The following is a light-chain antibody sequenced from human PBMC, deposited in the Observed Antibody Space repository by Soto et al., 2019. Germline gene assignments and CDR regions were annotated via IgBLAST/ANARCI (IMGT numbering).Light chain of an antibody. V-gene: IGKV3-20*01. Sequence: DIVLTQSPGTLSLSPGDRATLSCRASQSDGSNYLAWYQQKPGQAPRLLIYGTSSRAAGIPDRFTGSGSGTDFTLTISRLEPEDFAVYYCKRDDNSSWTFGPGTKVEIK. J-gene: IGKJ1*01. CDR1: QSDGSNY. CDR3: KRDDNSSWT. CDR2: GTS.